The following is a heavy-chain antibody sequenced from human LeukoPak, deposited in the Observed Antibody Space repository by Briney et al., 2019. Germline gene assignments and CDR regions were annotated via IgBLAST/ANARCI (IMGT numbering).Heavy chain of an antibody. J-gene: IGHJ4*02. D-gene: IGHD3-22*01. CDR1: GFSFSNFA. Sequence: GGSLRLSCAASGFSFSNFAVSWVRQAPGKGLEWVSAISGSGGSTYYADSVKGRFTISRDNSKNTLYLQMNSLRAEDTAVYYCAREGTDYYDSSGYLDYWGQGTLVTVSS. V-gene: IGHV3-23*01. CDR2: ISGSGGST. CDR3: AREGTDYYDSSGYLDY.